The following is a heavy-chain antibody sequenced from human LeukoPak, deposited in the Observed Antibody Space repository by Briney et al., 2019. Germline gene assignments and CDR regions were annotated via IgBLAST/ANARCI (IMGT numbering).Heavy chain of an antibody. Sequence: SETLSLTCTLSGGSITSGRYYWTWIRQHPQRGLERIGYVSYSGSTNYNSSLKSRLTISADTSKNQFYLRLTSVTAADTAVYYCARDPRGDITGTTFDRWGQGTLVTVSS. CDR3: ARDPRGDITGTTFDR. CDR1: GGSITSGRYY. J-gene: IGHJ5*02. CDR2: VSYSGST. V-gene: IGHV4-31*03. D-gene: IGHD1-20*01.